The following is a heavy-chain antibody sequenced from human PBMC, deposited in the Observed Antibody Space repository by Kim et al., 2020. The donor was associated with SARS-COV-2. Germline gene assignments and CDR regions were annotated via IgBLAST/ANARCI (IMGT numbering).Heavy chain of an antibody. J-gene: IGHJ1*01. D-gene: IGHD3-10*01. Sequence: GGSLRLSCVASGFTFSSHWMSWVRQAPGKGLEWVANINQEGSGKYYVDSVKGRFTISRDNAKNSVSLQMDSLRAEDTAVYYCARDIRYGSGSYPPWGQGTLVTVSS. V-gene: IGHV3-7*03. CDR3: ARDIRYGSGSYPP. CDR2: INQEGSGK. CDR1: GFTFSSHW.